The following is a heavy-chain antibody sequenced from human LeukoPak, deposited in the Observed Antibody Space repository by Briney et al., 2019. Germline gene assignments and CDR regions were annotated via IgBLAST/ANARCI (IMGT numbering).Heavy chain of an antibody. CDR1: GASSSSTDHY. Sequence: SETLSLTCFVSGASSSSTDHYWPWTRQPPGKGLEWIGYIYYSGITNYNPSLKSRVTISVDTSKNLFSLKLSSVTAADTAVYYCAGAGRWEGRPHAFDIWGQGTMVTVSS. D-gene: IGHD1-26*01. CDR2: IYYSGIT. CDR3: AGAGRWEGRPHAFDI. J-gene: IGHJ3*02. V-gene: IGHV4-61*08.